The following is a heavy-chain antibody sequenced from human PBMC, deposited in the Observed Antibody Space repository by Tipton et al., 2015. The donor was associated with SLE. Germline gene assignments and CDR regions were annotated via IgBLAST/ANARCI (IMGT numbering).Heavy chain of an antibody. J-gene: IGHJ4*02. CDR3: AREYSGYDYRTFDH. Sequence: TLSLTCFVSGDSITSDIYYWGWIRQPPGKGLEWIGSVYDSGTTHYNPSLKSRVTMSVDTSKNQFSLKLRSVTAADTAVYYCAREYSGYDYRTFDHWGQGTLVTVSS. CDR1: GDSITSDIYY. D-gene: IGHD5-12*01. V-gene: IGHV4-39*07. CDR2: VYDSGTT.